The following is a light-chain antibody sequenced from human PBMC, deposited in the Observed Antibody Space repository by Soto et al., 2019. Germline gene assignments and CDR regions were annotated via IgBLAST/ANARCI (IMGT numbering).Light chain of an antibody. CDR3: SSYTSSIPLVV. Sequence: QSALTQPASVSGSPGQSITISCTGTSSDVGGYNYVSWYQHHPGKAPKLIIYDVSNRPSGVSNRFSGSKSGNTASLTISGLQAEDEADYYCSSYTSSIPLVVFGGGNKLTVL. V-gene: IGLV2-14*03. CDR2: DVS. J-gene: IGLJ2*01. CDR1: SSDVGGYNY.